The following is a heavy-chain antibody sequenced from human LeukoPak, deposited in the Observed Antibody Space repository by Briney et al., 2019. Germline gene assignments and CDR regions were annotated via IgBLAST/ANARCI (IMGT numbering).Heavy chain of an antibody. D-gene: IGHD3-3*01. J-gene: IGHJ4*02. V-gene: IGHV6-1*01. CDR3: ARDPGVVIIGWDY. CDR2: TYYRSKWYN. Sequence: SQTLSLTCAISGDSVSSNSAAWNWIRQSPSRGLEWLGSTYYRSKWYNDYAVSVKSRITINPDTSKSQFSLQLNSVTPEDTAVCYCARDPGVVIIGWDYWGQGTLVTVSS. CDR1: GDSVSSNSAA.